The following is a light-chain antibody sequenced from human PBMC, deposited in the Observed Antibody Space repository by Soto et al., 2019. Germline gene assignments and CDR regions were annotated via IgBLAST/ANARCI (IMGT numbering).Light chain of an antibody. J-gene: IGKJ5*01. V-gene: IGKV3-20*01. CDR3: QQYGSSPPIT. CDR1: QSGSSSY. Sequence: EIGLTQSPGTVSLTAGERASLSCSASQSGSSSYLAWYQQKPGQAPRLLIYGASSRATGIPDRFSGSGSGTDFTLTISRLEPEDFAVYYCQQYGSSPPITFGQGTRLEIK. CDR2: GAS.